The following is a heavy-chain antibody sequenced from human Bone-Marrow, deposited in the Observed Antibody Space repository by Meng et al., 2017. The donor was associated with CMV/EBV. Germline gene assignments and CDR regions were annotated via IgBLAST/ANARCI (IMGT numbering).Heavy chain of an antibody. CDR3: ASGSDSRYFDY. J-gene: IGHJ4*02. D-gene: IGHD6-13*01. CDR2: IKQDGNEI. Sequence: GKSLKISCAGFGITFKNYWLKWVRQAPGQGLEWVANIKQDGNEIYYVDSVKGRFTVSRDNAKNSLYLQMDSLRVDDTAIYYCASGSDSRYFDYWGQGTLVTVSS. CDR1: GITFKNYW. V-gene: IGHV3-7*01.